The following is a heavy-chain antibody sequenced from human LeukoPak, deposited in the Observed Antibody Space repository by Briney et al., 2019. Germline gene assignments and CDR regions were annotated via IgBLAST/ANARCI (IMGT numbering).Heavy chain of an antibody. CDR1: GYTFTGYH. V-gene: IGHV1-18*01. CDR3: ARGLGCCTTTTCYGELPGDY. J-gene: IGHJ4*02. D-gene: IGHD2-2*01. Sequence: ASVKVSCKTSGYTFTGYHVSWVRQAPGQGLEWMGRVSGLNGRTKFAENLQGRVTMTIDTPTTTAYMELRGLRSDDTAVYYCARGLGCCTTTTCYGELPGDYWSQGILITVSS. CDR2: VSGLNGRT.